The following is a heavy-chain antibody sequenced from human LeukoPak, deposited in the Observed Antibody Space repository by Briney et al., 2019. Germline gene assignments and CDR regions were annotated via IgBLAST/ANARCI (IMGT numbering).Heavy chain of an antibody. V-gene: IGHV1-2*02. CDR3: ARDRQQLVHKEYYYYYMDV. CDR2: INPNSGGT. D-gene: IGHD6-13*01. Sequence: ASVKVSCKASGYTFTGYYMHWVRQAPGQGLEWMGWINPNSGGTNYAQKFQGRVTMTRDTSISTAYMELSRLRSDDTAVYYCARDRQQLVHKEYYYYYMDVWGKGTTVTVSS. CDR1: GYTFTGYY. J-gene: IGHJ6*03.